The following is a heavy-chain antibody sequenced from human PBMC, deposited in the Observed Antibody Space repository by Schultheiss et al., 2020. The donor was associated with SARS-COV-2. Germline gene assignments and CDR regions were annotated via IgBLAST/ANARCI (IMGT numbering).Heavy chain of an antibody. D-gene: IGHD2-2*01. J-gene: IGHJ6*02. V-gene: IGHV3-11*01. CDR2: ISSSGSTI. CDR3: ATRTPLCLGSTSCYWLYYYYGMDV. CDR1: GFTFSDYY. Sequence: GGSLRLSCAASGFTFSDYYMSWIRQAPGKGLEWVSYISSSGSTIYYADSVKGRFTISRDNAKNSLYLQMNSLRAEDTAVYYCATRTPLCLGSTSCYWLYYYYGMDVWGQGTTVTVSS.